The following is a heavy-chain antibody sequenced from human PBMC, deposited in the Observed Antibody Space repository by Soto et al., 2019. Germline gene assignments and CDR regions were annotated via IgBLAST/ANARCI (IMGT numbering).Heavy chain of an antibody. CDR1: GGTFSSYA. CDR3: ARLFCSSTSCYGYYYYYGMDV. V-gene: IGHV1-18*01. J-gene: IGHJ6*02. CDR2: ISAYNGNT. Sequence: QVQLVQSGAEVKKPGSSVKVSCKASGGTFSSYAISWVRQAPGQGLEWMGGISAYNGNTNYAQKLQGRVTMTTDTSTSTAYMELRSLRSDDTAVYYCARLFCSSTSCYGYYYYYGMDVWGQGTTVTVSS. D-gene: IGHD2-2*01.